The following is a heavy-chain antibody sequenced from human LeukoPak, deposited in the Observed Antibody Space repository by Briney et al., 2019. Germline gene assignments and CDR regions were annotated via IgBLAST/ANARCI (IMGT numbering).Heavy chain of an antibody. CDR1: GITVSSNY. J-gene: IGHJ4*02. D-gene: IGHD4-23*01. Sequence: PGGSLRLSCAASGITVSSNYMSWVRQAPGKGLEWVSVIYSGGSTYYADSVKGRFTISRDNSKNTLYLQMNSLRAEDTAVYYCAKIGGNVVFWGQGTLVTVSS. CDR2: IYSGGST. CDR3: AKIGGNVVF. V-gene: IGHV3-53*01.